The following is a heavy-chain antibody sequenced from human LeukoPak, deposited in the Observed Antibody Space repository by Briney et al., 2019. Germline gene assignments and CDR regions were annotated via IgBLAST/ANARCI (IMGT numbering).Heavy chain of an antibody. CDR3: ARRSNSSWTYGMDV. Sequence: PSETLSLTCTVSGGSITSFYWNWIRQPPGKGLEWIGYMHYSGSTNHNPSLKSRVTISVDTSKNQFSLRLSSVTAADTAVYYCARRSNSSWTYGMDVWGQGTTVTVSS. J-gene: IGHJ6*02. CDR1: GGSITSFY. CDR2: MHYSGST. D-gene: IGHD6-13*01. V-gene: IGHV4-59*08.